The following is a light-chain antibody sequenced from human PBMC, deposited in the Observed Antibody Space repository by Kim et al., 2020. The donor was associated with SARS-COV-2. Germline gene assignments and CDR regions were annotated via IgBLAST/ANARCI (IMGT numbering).Light chain of an antibody. V-gene: IGKV3-15*01. CDR3: QQYNKWPSFT. Sequence: EIVMTQSPATLSVSPGKRVTLSCRATQSVSRNLAWYQQKPGQAPRLLIFGASTRATGIPARFSGSGSGTEFSLTISSLQSEDFVVYYCQQYNKWPSFTFGQGTKLEI. J-gene: IGKJ2*01. CDR2: GAS. CDR1: QSVSRN.